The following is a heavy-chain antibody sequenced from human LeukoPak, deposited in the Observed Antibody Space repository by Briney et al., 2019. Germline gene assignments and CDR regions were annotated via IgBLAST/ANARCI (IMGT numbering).Heavy chain of an antibody. D-gene: IGHD2-15*01. J-gene: IGHJ4*02. V-gene: IGHV4-30-4*08. CDR1: GGSISSGDYY. Sequence: PSQTLSLTCTVSGGSISSGDYYWSWIRQPPGKGLEWIGYIYYSGSTYYNPSLKSRVTISVDTSKNQFSLKLSSVTAAHTAVYYCACHNELPEKYYFDYWGQGTLVTVSS. CDR3: ACHNELPEKYYFDY. CDR2: IYYSGST.